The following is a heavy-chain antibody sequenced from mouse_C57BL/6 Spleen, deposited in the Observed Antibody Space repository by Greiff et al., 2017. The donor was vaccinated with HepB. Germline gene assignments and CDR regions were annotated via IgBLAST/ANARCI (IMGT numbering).Heavy chain of an antibody. J-gene: IGHJ3*01. Sequence: QVQLQQPGAELVRPGSSVKLSCKASGYTFTSYWMHWVKQRPIQGLEWIGNIDPSDSETHYNQKFKDKATLTVDKSSSTAYMQLSSLTSEDSAVYYCARSPSGNYGAWFAYWGQGTLVTVSA. CDR1: GYTFTSYW. V-gene: IGHV1-52*01. CDR3: ARSPSGNYGAWFAY. D-gene: IGHD2-1*01. CDR2: IDPSDSET.